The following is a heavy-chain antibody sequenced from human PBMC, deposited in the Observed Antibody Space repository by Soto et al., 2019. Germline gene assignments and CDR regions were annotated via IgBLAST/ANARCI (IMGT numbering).Heavy chain of an antibody. Sequence: GGSLRLSCAASGFTFSDYYMSWIRQAPGKGLEWVSYISSSSSYTNYADSVKGRFTISRDNAKNSLYLQMNSLRAEDTAAYYCARSSEAGTVDYWGQGTLVTVSS. CDR2: ISSSSSYT. V-gene: IGHV3-11*06. CDR3: ARSSEAGTVDY. CDR1: GFTFSDYY. D-gene: IGHD6-19*01. J-gene: IGHJ4*02.